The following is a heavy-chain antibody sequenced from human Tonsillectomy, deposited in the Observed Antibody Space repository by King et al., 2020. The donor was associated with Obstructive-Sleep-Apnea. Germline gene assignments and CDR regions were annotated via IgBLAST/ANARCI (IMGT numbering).Heavy chain of an antibody. Sequence: VQLVESGGGLVQPGGSLRLSCAASGFIFSSYRMHWVRQAPGKGLVWVSRVNSDGSTTSHADSVKGRFTISRDNAKNTLYLQMNSLRAEDTAVYYCAREGSSSWYLFDYWGQGTLVTVSS. CDR3: AREGSSSWYLFDY. CDR2: VNSDGSTT. CDR1: GFIFSSYR. J-gene: IGHJ4*02. V-gene: IGHV3-74*01. D-gene: IGHD6-13*01.